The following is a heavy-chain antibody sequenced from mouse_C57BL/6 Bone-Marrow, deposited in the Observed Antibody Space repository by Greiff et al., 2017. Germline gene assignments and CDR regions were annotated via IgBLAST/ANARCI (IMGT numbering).Heavy chain of an antibody. J-gene: IGHJ3*01. CDR2: ISDGGSYT. CDR3: ARGYYGSRAWLAY. V-gene: IGHV5-4*03. Sequence: DVKLVESGGGLVKPGGSLKLSCAASGFTFSSYAMSWVSQTPEKRLEWVATISDGGSYTDYQDKLKGLFTISRDNAKNNLYLQMSHLKSEDTAMYYCARGYYGSRAWLAYWVQGTLVTVSA. D-gene: IGHD1-1*01. CDR1: GFTFSSYA.